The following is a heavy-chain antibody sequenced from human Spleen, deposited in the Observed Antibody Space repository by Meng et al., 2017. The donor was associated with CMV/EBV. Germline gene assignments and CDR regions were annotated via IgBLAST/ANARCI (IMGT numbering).Heavy chain of an antibody. D-gene: IGHD3-3*01. J-gene: IGHJ5*02. CDR2: INPNRGDT. CDR3: ARGDGGFSVSGVAVNWFDP. V-gene: IGHV1-2*02. CDR1: FTDYS. Sequence: FTDYSINWVRQAPGQGLEWMGWINPNRGDTKYAQKFQGRVTMTRDTSISTAYMELSRLRFEDTAMYYCARGDGGFSVSGVAVNWFDPWGQGTLVTVSS.